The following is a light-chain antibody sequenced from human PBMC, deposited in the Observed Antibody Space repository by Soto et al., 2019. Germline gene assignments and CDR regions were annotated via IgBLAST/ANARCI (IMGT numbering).Light chain of an antibody. CDR3: QHYTT. V-gene: IGKV3-20*01. J-gene: IGKJ3*01. CDR1: QSGSSSY. Sequence: EIVLTQSPGTLSLSPGERATLSCRASQSGSSSYLAWYQQKPGQAPRLLIYGASSRATGIPDRFSGSGSGTDFTLTISRLEPEDFEVYYCQHYTTFGPGTKVDIK. CDR2: GAS.